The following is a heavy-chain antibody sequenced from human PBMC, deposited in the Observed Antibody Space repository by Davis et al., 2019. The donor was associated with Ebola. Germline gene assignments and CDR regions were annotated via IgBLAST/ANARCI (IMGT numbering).Heavy chain of an antibody. Sequence: AASVKVSCKASGYTFTGYYMYWVRQAPGQGLEWMGWINPNSGGTNYAQKLQGRVTMTTDTSTSTAYMELRSLRSDDTAVYYCAREHYYYDSSGYHNYFDYWGQGTLVTVSS. D-gene: IGHD3-22*01. CDR1: GYTFTGYY. CDR3: AREHYYYDSSGYHNYFDY. J-gene: IGHJ4*02. CDR2: INPNSGGT. V-gene: IGHV1-2*02.